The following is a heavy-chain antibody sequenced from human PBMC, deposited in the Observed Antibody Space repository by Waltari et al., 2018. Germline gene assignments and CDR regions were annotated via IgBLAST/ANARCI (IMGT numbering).Heavy chain of an antibody. CDR1: GGSISSSSYY. CDR2: IYYSRIT. D-gene: IGHD2-15*01. Sequence: QLQLQESGPGLVKPSETLSLTCTVSGGSISSSSYYWGWIRQPPGKGLEWIGSIYYSRITYHNPSLNSRVTISVDTSQNQFSLKLSSVTDADTAVYYCARAYCSGGTCYFAYYSCYMDVWGKGTTVTFSS. CDR3: ARAYCSGGTCYFAYYSCYMDV. J-gene: IGHJ6*03. V-gene: IGHV4-39*07.